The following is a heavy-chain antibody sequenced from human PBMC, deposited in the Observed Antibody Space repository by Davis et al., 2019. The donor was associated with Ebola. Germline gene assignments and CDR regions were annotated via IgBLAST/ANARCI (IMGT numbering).Heavy chain of an antibody. J-gene: IGHJ4*02. CDR1: GYTFTSYY. D-gene: IGHD2-2*01. CDR2: INPNSGGT. V-gene: IGHV1-2*02. Sequence: ASVKVSCKASGYTFTSYYMHWVRQAPGQGLEWMGWINPNSGGTNYAQKFQGRVTMTTDTSTTTGYMELSRLRSDDTAVYYCARVACSTTSCYFYNWGQGALVTVSS. CDR3: ARVACSTTSCYFYN.